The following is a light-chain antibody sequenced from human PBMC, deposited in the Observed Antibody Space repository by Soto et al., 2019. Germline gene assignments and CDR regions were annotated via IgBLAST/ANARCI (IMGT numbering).Light chain of an antibody. V-gene: IGKV1-27*01. CDR1: QGISNY. J-gene: IGKJ1*01. Sequence: DIQMTQSPSSLSASVGDRVTITCRASQGISNYFAWYHQKPGKVPKLLIYAASTVQSGVPSRFSGSGSGTDFTLTISSLQPEDVATYYCQKYNSAPRTFGKGTKVEIK. CDR3: QKYNSAPRT. CDR2: AAS.